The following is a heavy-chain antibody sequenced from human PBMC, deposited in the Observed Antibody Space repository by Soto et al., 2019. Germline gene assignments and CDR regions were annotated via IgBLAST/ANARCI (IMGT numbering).Heavy chain of an antibody. CDR1: GGSISSYY. Sequence: QVQLQESGPGLVKPSETLSLTCTVSGGSISSYYWSWIRQPPGKGLEWIGYIYYSGSTNYNPALKSRVTISVYTSKTQFSLKLSSVTAADTAVYYCARRGGRGAMVWGQGTLVTVSS. CDR3: ARRGGRGAMV. D-gene: IGHD3-10*01. V-gene: IGHV4-59*08. J-gene: IGHJ4*02. CDR2: IYYSGST.